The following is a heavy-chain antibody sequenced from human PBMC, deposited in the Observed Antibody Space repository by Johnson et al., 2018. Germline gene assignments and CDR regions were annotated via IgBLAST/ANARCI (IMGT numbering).Heavy chain of an antibody. D-gene: IGHD1-26*01. CDR3: ARGYWVGAHVAFDI. J-gene: IGHJ3*02. V-gene: IGHV3-9*01. CDR2: ISWNSGRI. Sequence: EVRLGESGGGLVEPGGSLRLCCAASGFTFDDYAMHWVRQAPGKGLEWVSGISWNSGRIGYADSVKGPFTISRDNAKNSLFLQMNSRRAEDTAVYYCARGYWVGAHVAFDIWGQGTMVTVSS. CDR1: GFTFDDYA.